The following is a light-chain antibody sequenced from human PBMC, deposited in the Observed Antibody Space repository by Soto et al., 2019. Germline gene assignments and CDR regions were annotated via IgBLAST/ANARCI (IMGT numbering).Light chain of an antibody. CDR2: DAS. V-gene: IGKV1-33*01. Sequence: DIQMNQSPSSLSASLGDRVTITCQASQEINNYLNWLQQKPGEAPKVLIYDASTLETGVPSRFSGRGSGTDFTFTINSLQPEDFATYYCQQYDNLPPYTFGQGTKLEIK. CDR1: QEINNY. J-gene: IGKJ2*01. CDR3: QQYDNLPPYT.